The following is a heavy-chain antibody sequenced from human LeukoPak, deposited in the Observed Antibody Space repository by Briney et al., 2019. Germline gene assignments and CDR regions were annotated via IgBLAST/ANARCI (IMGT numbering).Heavy chain of an antibody. Sequence: GGSLRLSCAASGFTCSSYAMNWVRQVPGKGLEWVSYISSVRGNAEYCSDSVRGRFTISRDDAKNSLYLQMHNLRVEDTAAYYCVREVAGNDTSWLHAFDIWGQGAMVTVSS. J-gene: IGHJ3*02. CDR2: ISSVRGNAE. CDR3: VREVAGNDTSWLHAFDI. CDR1: GFTCSSYA. V-gene: IGHV3-48*04. D-gene: IGHD2-2*01.